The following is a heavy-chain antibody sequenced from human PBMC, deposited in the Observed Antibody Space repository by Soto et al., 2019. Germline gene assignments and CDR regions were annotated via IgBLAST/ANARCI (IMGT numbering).Heavy chain of an antibody. D-gene: IGHD5-18*01. CDR3: ARGQSYGHYFDY. J-gene: IGHJ4*02. Sequence: GGSLRLSCAASGFTFSSYEMDWVRQAPGKGLEWVSYISSSGSTIYYADSVKGRFTISRDNAKNSLYLQMNSLRAEDTAVYYCARGQSYGHYFDYWGQGTLVTVSS. CDR1: GFTFSSYE. CDR2: ISSSGSTI. V-gene: IGHV3-48*03.